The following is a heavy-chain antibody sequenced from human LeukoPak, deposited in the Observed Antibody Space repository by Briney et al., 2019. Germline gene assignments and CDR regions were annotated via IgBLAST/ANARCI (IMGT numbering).Heavy chain of an antibody. CDR2: TYYRSKWYS. CDR3: ARDFGTTGWHTFDY. J-gene: IGHJ4*02. D-gene: IGHD6-19*01. V-gene: IGHV6-1*01. Sequence: SQTLSLTCVVSGDSVSSKNGVWNWIRQSPSRGLEGLGRTYYRSKWYSDYAESMEGRMTISQDTSKNQYSLHLNSVTPDDTAVYYCARDFGTTGWHTFDYWGQGTLVTVSS. CDR1: GDSVSSKNGV.